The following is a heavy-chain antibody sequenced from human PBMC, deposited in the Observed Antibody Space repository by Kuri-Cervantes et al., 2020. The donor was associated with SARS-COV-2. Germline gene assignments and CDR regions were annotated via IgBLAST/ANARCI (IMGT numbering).Heavy chain of an antibody. V-gene: IGHV4-34*01. CDR3: ARGRPVTTFYRTSYFDY. Sequence: SQTLSLTCAVYGGSFSGYYWSWIRQPPGKGLEWIGEINHSGSTNYNPSLESRVTISVDTSKNQFSLKLSSVTAADTAVYCRARGRPVTTFYRTSYFDYWGQGTLVTVSS. D-gene: IGHD4-17*01. CDR2: INHSGST. J-gene: IGHJ4*02. CDR1: GGSFSGYY.